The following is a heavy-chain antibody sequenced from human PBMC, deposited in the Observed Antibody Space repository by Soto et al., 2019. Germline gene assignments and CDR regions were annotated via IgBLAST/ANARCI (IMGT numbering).Heavy chain of an antibody. CDR2: IYYRGTT. CDR3: ARGGGSPYHDHEFDY. CDR1: GGSISSYY. V-gene: IGHV4-59*01. J-gene: IGHJ4*02. D-gene: IGHD2-2*01. Sequence: PSETLSLTCTVSGGSISSYYWSWIRQPPGKGLEWIGCIYYRGTTNYNASLNSRITISIDTSKNQFSLRLTSVTTADTAVYYCARGGGSPYHDHEFDYWGQGILVTVSS.